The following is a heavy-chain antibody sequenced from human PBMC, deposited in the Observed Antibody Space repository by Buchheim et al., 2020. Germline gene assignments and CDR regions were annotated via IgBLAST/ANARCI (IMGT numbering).Heavy chain of an antibody. V-gene: IGHV3-30*14. CDR1: GFTFSSYA. CDR2: ISYDGSYK. Sequence: QVKLVESGGGVVQPGRSLRLSCAASGFTFSSYAMHWVRQAPGKGLEWVAVISYDGSYKKYADSVKGRFNISRDNPKNTQFLQMNSLRAVDTAVYYCAIEAVSYSPVDYWGQGTL. D-gene: IGHD3-10*01. J-gene: IGHJ4*02. CDR3: AIEAVSYSPVDY.